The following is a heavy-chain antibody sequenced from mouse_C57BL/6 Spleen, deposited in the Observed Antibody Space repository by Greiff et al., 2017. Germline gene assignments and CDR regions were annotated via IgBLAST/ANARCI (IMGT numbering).Heavy chain of an antibody. Sequence: VQLQQPGAELVRPGSSVKLSCKASGYTFTSYWMHWVKQRPRQGLEWIGNIDPSDSDTHYNQKFKDKATLTVDKSSSTAYMQLSSLTSEDSAVYFCARGDYGSRGDWDVDVWGTGTTVTVSS. CDR1: GYTFTSYW. J-gene: IGHJ1*03. CDR2: IDPSDSDT. V-gene: IGHV1-52*01. D-gene: IGHD1-1*01. CDR3: ARGDYGSRGDWDVDV.